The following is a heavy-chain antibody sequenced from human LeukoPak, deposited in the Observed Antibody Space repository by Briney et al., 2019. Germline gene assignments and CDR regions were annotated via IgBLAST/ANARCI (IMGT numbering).Heavy chain of an antibody. CDR1: GGSISSSSYY. J-gene: IGHJ5*02. V-gene: IGHV4-39*01. Sequence: SETLSLTCTVSGGSISSSSYYWGWIRQPPGKGLEWIGSIYYSGSTYYNPSLKSRVTISVDTSKNQFSLKLSSVTAADTAVYYCARHLNDFWSGHYPNWFDPWGQGTLVTVSS. CDR3: ARHLNDFWSGHYPNWFDP. D-gene: IGHD3-3*01. CDR2: IYYSGST.